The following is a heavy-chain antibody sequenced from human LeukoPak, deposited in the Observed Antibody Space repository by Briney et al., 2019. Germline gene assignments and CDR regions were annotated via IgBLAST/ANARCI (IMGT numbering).Heavy chain of an antibody. J-gene: IGHJ4*02. CDR3: ARYSSGYGVDY. CDR2: IYYSGST. CDR1: GGSISSYY. V-gene: IGHV4-59*01. Sequence: SETLSLTCTVSGGSISSYYWSWIRQPPGKGLEWIGYIYYSGSTNYNPSPKSRVTISVDTSKNQFSLKLSSVTAADTAVYYCARYSSGYGVDYWGQGTLVTVSS. D-gene: IGHD6-19*01.